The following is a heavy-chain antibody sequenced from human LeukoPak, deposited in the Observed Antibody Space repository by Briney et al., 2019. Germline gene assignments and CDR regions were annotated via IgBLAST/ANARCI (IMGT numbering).Heavy chain of an antibody. CDR2: ISGSGGST. CDR1: GFTFXSYS. Sequence: PGGSLRLSCAASGFTFXSYSMNWVRQAPGXXLEWVSAISGSGGSTYYADSVKGRFTISRDNSKNTLYLQMNSLRAEDTAVYYCANHMHFDETAVAGEIDYWGQGTLVTVSS. J-gene: IGHJ4*02. CDR3: ANHMHFDETAVAGEIDY. V-gene: IGHV3-23*01. D-gene: IGHD6-19*01.